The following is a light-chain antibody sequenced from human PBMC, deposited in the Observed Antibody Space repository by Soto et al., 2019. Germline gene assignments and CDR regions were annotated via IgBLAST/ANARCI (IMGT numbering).Light chain of an antibody. CDR3: MQGTHWPLT. J-gene: IGKJ4*01. Sequence: DVVMTQSPLSLPVTLGQPASISCRSSQSLVHSDGNTYLTWFQQRPGQSPRRLIYKVSNRDSGVPDRFSGSGSGTDFTLNISRVEAEDVGVYYCMQGTHWPLTFGGGTKVEIK. V-gene: IGKV2-30*02. CDR2: KVS. CDR1: QSLVHSDGNTY.